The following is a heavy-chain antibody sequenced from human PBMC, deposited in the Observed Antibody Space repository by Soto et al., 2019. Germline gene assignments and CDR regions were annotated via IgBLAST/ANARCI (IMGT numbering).Heavy chain of an antibody. CDR2: ISGGGVAT. D-gene: IGHD3-22*01. J-gene: IGHJ4*02. Sequence: PGGSLRLSCAASGFTFSSYARSWIRHAPTKGLEWVSAISGGGVATNYAASVKGRFTISRDNSKKTLYLQMNSVRAEDTAVYYCAKGRESSGSYRPFDYWGQGTLVTVSS. CDR3: AKGRESSGSYRPFDY. V-gene: IGHV3-23*01. CDR1: GFTFSSYA.